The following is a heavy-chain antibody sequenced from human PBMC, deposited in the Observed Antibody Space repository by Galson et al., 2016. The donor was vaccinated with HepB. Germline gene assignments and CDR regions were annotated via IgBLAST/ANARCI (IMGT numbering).Heavy chain of an antibody. J-gene: IGHJ6*02. V-gene: IGHV1-24*01. D-gene: IGHD1-26*01. CDR1: GYTLSELA. Sequence: SVKVSCKVSGYTLSELAIHWLRQAPGKGLEWLGGFDPQDSRTKFPQTFQGRVTMTEDSSTDTAYLELSRLRFDDTATYYCAGATSFYYSALDVWGHGTTVTVSS. CDR2: FDPQDSRT. CDR3: AGATSFYYSALDV.